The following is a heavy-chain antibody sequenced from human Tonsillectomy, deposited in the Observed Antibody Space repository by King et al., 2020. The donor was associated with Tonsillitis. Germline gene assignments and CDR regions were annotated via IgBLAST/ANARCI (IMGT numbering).Heavy chain of an antibody. CDR3: ASSPPYGDYPTSGAFDI. Sequence: VQLVESGGGLVQPGGSLRLSCTASGFTFSSYWMHWVRQAPGKGLVWVSRINSDVSSTNYADSVKGRFTISRDNAKNTLYLQMNSLRAEDTAVYYCASSPPYGDYPTSGAFDIWGQGTMATVSS. D-gene: IGHD4-17*01. V-gene: IGHV3-74*01. J-gene: IGHJ3*02. CDR1: GFTFSSYW. CDR2: INSDVSST.